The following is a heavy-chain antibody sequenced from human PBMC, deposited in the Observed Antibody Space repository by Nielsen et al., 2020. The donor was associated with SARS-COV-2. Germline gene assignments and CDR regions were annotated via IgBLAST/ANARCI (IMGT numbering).Heavy chain of an antibody. Sequence: GGSLRLSCAASGFTFSSYDMYWVRQAPGKGLEWVAVISSDGGKKYYVDSVKGRFTISRDNAKNILNVQMNSLRAEDTAVYYCAKSRTSMIMFGGVITNWGQGTLVIVSS. CDR2: ISSDGGKK. J-gene: IGHJ4*02. D-gene: IGHD3-16*01. V-gene: IGHV3-30*18. CDR3: AKSRTSMIMFGGVITN. CDR1: GFTFSSYD.